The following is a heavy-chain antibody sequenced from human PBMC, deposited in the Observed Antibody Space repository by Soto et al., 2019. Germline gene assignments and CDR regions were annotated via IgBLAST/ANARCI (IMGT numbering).Heavy chain of an antibody. D-gene: IGHD5-12*01. CDR3: AKGRDIVATVGGWFDP. J-gene: IGHJ5*02. CDR1: GFTFSSYA. CDR2: ISGSGGST. Sequence: EVQLLESGGGLVQPGGSLRLSCAASGFTFSSYAMSWVRQAPGKGLEWVSAISGSGGSTYYADSVKGRFTISRDNSKNTLYLQMHSLRAEDTAVYYCAKGRDIVATVGGWFDPWGQGTLVTVSS. V-gene: IGHV3-23*01.